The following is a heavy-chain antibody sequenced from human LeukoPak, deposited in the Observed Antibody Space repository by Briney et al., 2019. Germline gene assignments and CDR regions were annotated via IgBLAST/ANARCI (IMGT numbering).Heavy chain of an antibody. CDR3: AKEGAGWNYYDSNWFDP. CDR1: GFTFSSYG. J-gene: IGHJ5*02. CDR2: ISYDGSNK. Sequence: PGRSLRLSCAASGFTFSSYGMHWVRQAPGKGLEWVAVISYDGSNKYYADSVKGRFTISRDNSKNTLYLQMNSLRAEDTAVYYCAKEGAGWNYYDSNWFDPWGQGTLVTVSS. D-gene: IGHD3-22*01. V-gene: IGHV3-30*18.